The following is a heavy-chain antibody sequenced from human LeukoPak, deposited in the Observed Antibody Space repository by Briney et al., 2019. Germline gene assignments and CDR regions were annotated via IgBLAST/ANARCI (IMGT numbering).Heavy chain of an antibody. CDR2: INPNSGGT. V-gene: IGHV1-2*02. J-gene: IGHJ5*02. D-gene: IGHD4-17*01. Sequence: GASVKVSCKASGYTFTGYYMHWVRQAPGQGLEWMGWINPNSGGTNYAQKFQGRVTMTRDTSISTAYMELGRLRSDDTAVYYCARGGDDYGDQTGWFDPWGQGTLVTVSS. CDR1: GYTFTGYY. CDR3: ARGGDDYGDQTGWFDP.